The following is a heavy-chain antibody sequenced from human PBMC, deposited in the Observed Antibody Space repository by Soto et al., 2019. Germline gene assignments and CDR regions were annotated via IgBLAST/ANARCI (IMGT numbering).Heavy chain of an antibody. V-gene: IGHV1-3*01. J-gene: IGHJ4*01. D-gene: IGHD3-22*01. CDR3: ARDRVADSSGRFDS. CDR2: INADNGKT. Sequence: QVQLVQSGAEVKKPGASVKVSCKASGYTFTSYAMHWVRQAPGQRLEWMGWINADNGKTKSSQQFQGRVTITRDTPVRTAYIELSSLRSADTAVYYCARDRVADSSGRFDSWGHGTLVTVSS. CDR1: GYTFTSYA.